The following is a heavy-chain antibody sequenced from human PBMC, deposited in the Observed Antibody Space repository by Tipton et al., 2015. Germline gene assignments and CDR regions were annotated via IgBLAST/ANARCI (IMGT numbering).Heavy chain of an antibody. J-gene: IGHJ4*02. CDR3: ARLDTVTTELDY. CDR1: GGSMSRSSYY. Sequence: TLSLTCTVFGGSMSRSSYYWGWIRQPPGKGLEWIGSIYYSGSTHYNPSLKGRVTISVDTSKNQFFLKLSSVTAADTAVYYYARLDTVTTELDYWGQGTLVTVSS. V-gene: IGHV4-39*01. CDR2: IYYSGST. D-gene: IGHD4-17*01.